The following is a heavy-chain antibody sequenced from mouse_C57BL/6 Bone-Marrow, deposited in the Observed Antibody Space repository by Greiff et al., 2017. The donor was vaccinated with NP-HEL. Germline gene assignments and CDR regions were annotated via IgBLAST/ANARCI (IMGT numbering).Heavy chain of an antibody. J-gene: IGHJ2*01. D-gene: IGHD1-1*01. CDR1: GYTFTSYW. V-gene: IGHV1-74*01. CDR2: IHPSDSAT. CDR3: AIGGDGSSYDFVY. Sequence: AQLQQPGAELVKPGASVKVSCKASGYTFTSYWMHWVTQRPGQGLEWIGRIHPSDSATNYNQKFKGKATLTVDKSSSTAYMQLSSLTSEDSAVYYCAIGGDGSSYDFVYWGQGTTLTVSS.